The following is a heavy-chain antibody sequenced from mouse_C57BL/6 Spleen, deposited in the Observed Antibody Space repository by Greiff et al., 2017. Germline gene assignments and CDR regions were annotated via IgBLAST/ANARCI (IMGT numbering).Heavy chain of an antibody. J-gene: IGHJ2*01. Sequence: VQLQQPGAELVKPGASVKLSCKASGYTFTSYWMHWVKQRPGQGLEWIGMIYPNSGSTNYNEKFKSKATLTADKSSSTAYMQLSSLTSEDAAVYYCARDYAYECFDYWGQGTTLTVSS. CDR3: ARDYAYECFDY. V-gene: IGHV1-64*01. CDR2: IYPNSGST. CDR1: GYTFTSYW. D-gene: IGHD2-2*01.